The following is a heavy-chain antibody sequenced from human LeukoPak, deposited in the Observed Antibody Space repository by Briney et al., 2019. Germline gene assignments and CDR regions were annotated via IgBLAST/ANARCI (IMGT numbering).Heavy chain of an antibody. Sequence: GGSLRLSCAASGFTFGNYAMSWVRQAPGKGLEWVSGVSGSGTTTYYADSVKGRFSISRDNSKNTLFLQMNSLRADDTAVYYCALLGPAAARYYYYGMDVWGQGTTVTVSS. CDR2: VSGSGTTT. CDR1: GFTFGNYA. CDR3: ALLGPAAARYYYYGMDV. D-gene: IGHD6-13*01. V-gene: IGHV3-23*01. J-gene: IGHJ6*02.